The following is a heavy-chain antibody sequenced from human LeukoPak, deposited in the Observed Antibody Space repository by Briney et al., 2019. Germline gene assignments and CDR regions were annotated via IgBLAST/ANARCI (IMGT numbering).Heavy chain of an antibody. V-gene: IGHV1-46*04. CDR1: GYTFPRSY. Sequence: ASVKVSCKASGYTFPRSYMHWVRQAPGQGLEWMGIINPSGGSTSYAQKLQGRVNMTRDTSTSTVYMELSSLRSEDTAVYYCARDGHYYDSSGYPRFYYMDVWGKGTTVTVSS. D-gene: IGHD3-22*01. J-gene: IGHJ6*03. CDR3: ARDGHYYDSSGYPRFYYMDV. CDR2: INPSGGST.